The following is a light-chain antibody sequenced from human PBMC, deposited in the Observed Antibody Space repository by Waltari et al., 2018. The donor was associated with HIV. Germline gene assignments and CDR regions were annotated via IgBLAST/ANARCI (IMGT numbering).Light chain of an antibody. CDR2: WAS. Sequence: DIVMTQSPDSLAVSLGERATIICKSSQSVLFSSNNKNYLAWYQQKPGQPPKLLIYWASTRESGVPDRFSGGGSGTDFTLTISSLQAEDVAVYYCQQYYTTSLFTFGPGTKVDIK. J-gene: IGKJ3*01. CDR1: QSVLFSSNNKNY. CDR3: QQYYTTSLFT. V-gene: IGKV4-1*01.